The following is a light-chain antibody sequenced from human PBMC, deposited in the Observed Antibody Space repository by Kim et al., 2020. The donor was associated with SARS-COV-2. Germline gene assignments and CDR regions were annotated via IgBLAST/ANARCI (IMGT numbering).Light chain of an antibody. Sequence: GQSITTSCTGGSSDIGKYNTVAWHQQHPGKTPKLILFHVSSRPSWISNRFSGSKSGNTASLTISGLQPDDEADYYCSSYISSTSLVFGGGTQLTVL. CDR3: SSYISSTSLV. V-gene: IGLV2-14*03. CDR2: HVS. CDR1: SSDIGKYNT. J-gene: IGLJ2*01.